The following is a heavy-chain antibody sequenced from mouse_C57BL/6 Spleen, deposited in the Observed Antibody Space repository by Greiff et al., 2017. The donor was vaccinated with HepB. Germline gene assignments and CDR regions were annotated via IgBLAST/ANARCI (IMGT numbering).Heavy chain of an antibody. CDR2: ISYDGSN. V-gene: IGHV3-6*01. CDR3: AREGGNYVDYAMDY. D-gene: IGHD2-1*01. Sequence: DVKLVESGPGLVKPSQSLSLTCSVTGYSITSGYYWNWIRQFPGNKLEWMGYISYDGSNNYNPSLKNRISITRDTSKNQFFLKLNSVTTEDTATYYCAREGGNYVDYAMDYWGQGTSVTVSS. CDR1: GYSITSGYY. J-gene: IGHJ4*01.